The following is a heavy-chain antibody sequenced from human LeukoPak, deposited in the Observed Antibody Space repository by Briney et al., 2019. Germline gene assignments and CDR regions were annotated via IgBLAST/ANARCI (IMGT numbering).Heavy chain of an antibody. CDR1: GFTFSSYA. D-gene: IGHD1-1*01. CDR2: ISYDGSNK. V-gene: IGHV3-30*01. Sequence: GGSLRLSCAASGFTFSSYAMHWVRQAPGKGLEWVAVISYDGSNKYYADSVKGRFTISRDNSKNTLYLQMNSLRAEDTAVYYCAKNPRLEGWIYFDSWGRGILVTVSS. CDR3: AKNPRLEGWIYFDS. J-gene: IGHJ4*02.